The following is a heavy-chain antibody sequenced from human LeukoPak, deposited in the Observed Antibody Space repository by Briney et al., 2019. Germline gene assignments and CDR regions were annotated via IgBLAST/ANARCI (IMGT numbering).Heavy chain of an antibody. Sequence: GASVKVSCKASGGTFSSYAISWVRQAPGQGLEWMGGIIPIFGTANYAQKFQGRVTITADESTSTAYMELSSLRSEDTAVYYCARDSSGLYYFDYWGQGNLVTVSS. J-gene: IGHJ4*02. V-gene: IGHV1-69*13. CDR1: GGTFSSYA. CDR3: ARDSSGLYYFDY. CDR2: IIPIFGTA. D-gene: IGHD6-19*01.